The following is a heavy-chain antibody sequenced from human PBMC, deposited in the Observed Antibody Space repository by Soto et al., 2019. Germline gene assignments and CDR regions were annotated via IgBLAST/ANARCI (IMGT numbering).Heavy chain of an antibody. J-gene: IGHJ5*02. V-gene: IGHV4-30-2*01. CDR3: ARGQFYSGSGNFNNLMFDA. CDR2: IYHSGTF. Sequence: SETLSLTCAVSGGSIGGVGYAWSWIRQPPGGGLEWIGCIYHSGTFLKSPSLKTRLTMSLDMSNNQFSLTLNSMTAADTAVYYCARGQFYSGSGNFNNLMFDAWGQGIQVTVSS. CDR1: GGSIGGVGYA. D-gene: IGHD3-10*01.